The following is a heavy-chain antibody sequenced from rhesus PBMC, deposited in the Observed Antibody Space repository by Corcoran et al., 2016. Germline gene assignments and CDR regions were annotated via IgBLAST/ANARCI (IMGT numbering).Heavy chain of an antibody. Sequence: QVQLQESGPGLVKPSETLSLTCAVSGGSISSNYWSWIRQPPGKGLEWIGYSYGSSGSTYYNPSLKSRVTISTDTSKNQFSLKLSSVTAADTAVYYCARELFWTGYYYSWGQGVVVTVSS. J-gene: IGHJ6*01. CDR1: GGSISSNY. CDR3: ARELFWTGYYYS. V-gene: IGHV4-160*01. CDR2: SYGSSGST. D-gene: IGHD3-3*01.